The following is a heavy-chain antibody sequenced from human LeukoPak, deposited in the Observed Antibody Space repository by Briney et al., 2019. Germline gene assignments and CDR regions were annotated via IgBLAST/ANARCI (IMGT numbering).Heavy chain of an antibody. CDR3: ARELNPLTGGPYYFDY. D-gene: IGHD3-16*01. CDR1: GFTFRGYG. Sequence: GGSLSLPCAASGFTFRGYGMNWVHQAPGKGLEWVSSISSSSSYIYYADSVKGRFTISRDNAKNSLYLQMNSLSAEDTAVYYCARELNPLTGGPYYFDYWGQGTLVTVSS. V-gene: IGHV3-21*01. CDR2: ISSSSSYI. J-gene: IGHJ4*02.